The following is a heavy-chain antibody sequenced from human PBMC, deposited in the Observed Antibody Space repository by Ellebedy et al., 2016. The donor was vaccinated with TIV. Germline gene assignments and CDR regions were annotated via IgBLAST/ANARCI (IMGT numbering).Heavy chain of an antibody. Sequence: GGSLRLSCAASGFTFTRYTMTWVRQAPGKGLEWVANIKEDGSAPYYVDSVKGRFFISRDNTKKSLYLQMNSLRAEDTAVYYCARDASGYDCWGQGTLVTVSS. J-gene: IGHJ4*02. CDR1: GFTFTRYT. V-gene: IGHV3-7*01. CDR3: ARDASGYDC. CDR2: IKEDGSAP. D-gene: IGHD6-13*01.